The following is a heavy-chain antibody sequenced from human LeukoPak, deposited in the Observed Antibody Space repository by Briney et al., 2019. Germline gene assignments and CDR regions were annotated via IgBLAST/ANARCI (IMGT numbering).Heavy chain of an antibody. CDR2: ISSSSYI. CDR3: ARGGVYSSSSVDV. J-gene: IGHJ6*04. Sequence: GGSLRLSCAASGFTFSSYSMNWVRQAPGKGLEWVSAISSSSYIYYSDSVKGRFTISRDNAKNSLYMQMKSVRAEDTAVYYCARGGVYSSSSVDVWGKGTTVTVSS. CDR1: GFTFSSYS. V-gene: IGHV3-21*01. D-gene: IGHD6-6*01.